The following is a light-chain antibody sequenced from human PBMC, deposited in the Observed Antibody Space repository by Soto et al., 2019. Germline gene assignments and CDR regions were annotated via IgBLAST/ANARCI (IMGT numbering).Light chain of an antibody. J-gene: IGKJ1*01. Sequence: DIHMTHSPATLSASVGDRVTITCRASQNIGGWLAWYQQKPGKAPKFLIFDASSLESGVPSRFSGSGSGTEFTLTISSLQPDDFATYYCQQYNSYWTFGQGTKVDIK. V-gene: IGKV1-5*01. CDR1: QNIGGW. CDR3: QQYNSYWT. CDR2: DAS.